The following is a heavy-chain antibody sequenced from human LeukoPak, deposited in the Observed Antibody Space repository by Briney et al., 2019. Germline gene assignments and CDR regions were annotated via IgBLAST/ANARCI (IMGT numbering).Heavy chain of an antibody. CDR3: ARAGYCSSTSCYTGLTGYYYYMDV. V-gene: IGHV1-69*04. CDR1: GYTFTSYD. Sequence: SVKVSCKASGYTFTSYDINWVRQAPGQGLEWMGRIVPILGIANYAQKFQGRVTITADKSTSTAYMELSSLRSEDTAVYYCARAGYCSSTSCYTGLTGYYYYMDVWGKGTTVTVSS. J-gene: IGHJ6*03. CDR2: IVPILGIA. D-gene: IGHD2-2*02.